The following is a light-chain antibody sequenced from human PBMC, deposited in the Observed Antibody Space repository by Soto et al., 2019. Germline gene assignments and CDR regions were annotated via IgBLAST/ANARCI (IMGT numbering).Light chain of an antibody. Sequence: SVLTQPASVSGSPGQSIAISCTGTRSDVGAYNYVSWYQQHPGKAPKLMISEVTNRPSGVSDRLSGSKSGNTASLTISGLQAEDEADYYCSSFTSRFTFVFGTGTKVTVL. J-gene: IGLJ1*01. CDR1: RSDVGAYNY. CDR2: EVT. V-gene: IGLV2-14*01. CDR3: SSFTSRFTFV.